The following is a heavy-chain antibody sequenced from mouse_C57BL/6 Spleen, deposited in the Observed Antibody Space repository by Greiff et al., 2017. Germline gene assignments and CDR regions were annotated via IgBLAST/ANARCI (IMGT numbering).Heavy chain of an antibody. CDR1: GYTFTSYW. Sequence: VQLQQPGAELVMPGASVKLSCKASGYTFTSYWMHWVKQRPGQGLEWIGEIDPSDSYTNYNQKFKGKSTLTVDKSSSTADMQLSSRTSEDSAVYYCARSGSNLFYYAMDYWGQGTSVTVSS. V-gene: IGHV1-69*01. CDR3: ARSGSNLFYYAMDY. J-gene: IGHJ4*01. CDR2: IDPSDSYT. D-gene: IGHD1-1*01.